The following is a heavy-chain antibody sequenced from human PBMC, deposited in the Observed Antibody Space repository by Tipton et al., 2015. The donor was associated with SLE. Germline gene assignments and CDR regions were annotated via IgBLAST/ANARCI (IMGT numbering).Heavy chain of an antibody. Sequence: SLRLSCEASGFAFSSYSINWVRQAPGKGLEWVSSISSNGGRIYYADSVKGRFIISRDNAKNSLYLQMNSLRGDDTAVYYCARETPSYYYDSSGYSSWGQGTLVTVSS. CDR1: GFAFSSYS. D-gene: IGHD3-22*01. V-gene: IGHV3-21*01. J-gene: IGHJ4*02. CDR3: ARETPSYYYDSSGYSS. CDR2: ISSNGGRI.